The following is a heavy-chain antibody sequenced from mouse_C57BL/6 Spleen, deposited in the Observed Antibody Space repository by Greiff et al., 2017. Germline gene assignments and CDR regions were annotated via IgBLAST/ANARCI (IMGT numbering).Heavy chain of an antibody. J-gene: IGHJ3*01. CDR3: ARPEYDPWVAH. CDR1: GFTFSDYG. D-gene: IGHD2-14*01. Sequence: EVMLVESGGGLVKPGGSLKLSCAASGFTFSDYGMHWVRQAPEKGLEWVAYISSGSSTIYYADTVKGRFTISRDTAKNTPFLQMTSLRSEDTAMYYCARPEYDPWVAHWGQGTLVTVSA. CDR2: ISSGSSTI. V-gene: IGHV5-17*01.